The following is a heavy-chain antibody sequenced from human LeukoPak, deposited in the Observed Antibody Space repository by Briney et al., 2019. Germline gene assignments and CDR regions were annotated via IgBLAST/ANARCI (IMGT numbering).Heavy chain of an antibody. CDR3: ARGRGSGWYAGWFDP. Sequence: ASVKVSCKGSGYTFTSYDINWVRQATGQGVEWMGWMNTNSGNRGHAQKFQGRVTMTRNTSISTAYMELSSLRSEDTAVYYCARGRGSGWYAGWFDPWGQGTLATVSS. CDR2: MNTNSGNR. J-gene: IGHJ5*02. CDR1: GYTFTSYD. D-gene: IGHD6-19*01. V-gene: IGHV1-8*01.